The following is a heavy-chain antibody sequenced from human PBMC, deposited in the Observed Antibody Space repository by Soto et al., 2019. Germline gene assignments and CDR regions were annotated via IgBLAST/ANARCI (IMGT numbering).Heavy chain of an antibody. CDR2: ISSDGTTR. CDR1: GFIFPNFA. Sequence: PGGSLRLSCAASGFIFPNFAFHWIRQAPGKGLVWVAGISSDGTTRYYADSVKGRFSISRDNFKDTLFLQTNTLRPEDTAVYYCATDPTPFAGPPRVYYGLDVWGQGTTVTVSS. CDR3: ATDPTPFAGPPRVYYGLDV. V-gene: IGHV3-30-3*01. J-gene: IGHJ6*02.